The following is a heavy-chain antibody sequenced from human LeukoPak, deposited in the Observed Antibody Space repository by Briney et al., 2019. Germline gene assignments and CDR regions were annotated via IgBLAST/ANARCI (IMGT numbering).Heavy chain of an antibody. CDR1: GYTFTSYG. D-gene: IGHD3-9*01. CDR3: AREIAYYDISDAPYYFDY. J-gene: IGHJ4*02. CDR2: ISAYNGNT. V-gene: IGHV1-18*01. Sequence: GASVKVSCKASGYTFTSYGISWVRQAPGQGLEWMGWISAYNGNTNYAQKLQGRVTMTTDTSTSTAYMELRSLRSDDTAVYYCAREIAYYDISDAPYYFDYWGQGTLVTVSS.